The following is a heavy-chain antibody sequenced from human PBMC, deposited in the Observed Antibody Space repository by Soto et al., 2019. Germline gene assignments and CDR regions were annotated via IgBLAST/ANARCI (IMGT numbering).Heavy chain of an antibody. CDR2: ISSSSSTI. V-gene: IGHV3-48*02. J-gene: IGHJ2*01. Sequence: LRLSCAASGFTFSSYSMNWVRQAPGQGLEWVSYISSSSSTIYYADSVKGRFTISRDNAKNSLYLQMNSLRDEDTAVYYCASDSCGSPGAHRYFDLWGRGTLVTVSS. CDR3: ASDSCGSPGAHRYFDL. D-gene: IGHD3-10*01. CDR1: GFTFSSYS.